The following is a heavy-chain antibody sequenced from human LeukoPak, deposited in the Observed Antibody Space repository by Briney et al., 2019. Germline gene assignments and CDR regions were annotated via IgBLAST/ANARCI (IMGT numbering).Heavy chain of an antibody. D-gene: IGHD3-3*01. J-gene: IGHJ4*02. Sequence: SETLSLTCSVSVGSSNRYYWSWIRQPPGKGLEWIGYIYSDGSTNYSPSLKSRVTISIDTSKTQVSLKLRSVTAADTAVYFCASTLYYDPWNGYSTPYRYFDNWGQGTLVIVSS. CDR2: IYSDGST. CDR1: VGSSNRYY. CDR3: ASTLYYDPWNGYSTPYRYFDN. V-gene: IGHV4-4*09.